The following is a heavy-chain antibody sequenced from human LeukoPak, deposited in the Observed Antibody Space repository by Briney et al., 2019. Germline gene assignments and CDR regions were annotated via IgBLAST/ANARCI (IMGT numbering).Heavy chain of an antibody. D-gene: IGHD3-22*01. CDR2: ISSSSSYI. J-gene: IGHJ3*02. CDR1: VFTFDDYA. CDR3: ARDQAYYDSSGYLVADAFDI. Sequence: KAGGSLRLSCAASVFTFDDYAMHWVRQAPGKGLEWVSSISSSSSYIYYADPVKGRFTISRDNAKNSLYLQMNSLRAEDTAVYYCARDQAYYDSSGYLVADAFDIWGQGTMVTVSS. V-gene: IGHV3-21*01.